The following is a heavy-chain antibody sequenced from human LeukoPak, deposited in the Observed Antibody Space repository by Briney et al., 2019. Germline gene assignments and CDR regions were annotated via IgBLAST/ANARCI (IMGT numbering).Heavy chain of an antibody. V-gene: IGHV4-38-2*02. CDR2: FFHSGTT. CDR1: GYSISTAYY. J-gene: IGHJ6*03. CDR3: ARDKRVAVAGTYIYYYYMDV. D-gene: IGHD6-19*01. Sequence: SETLSLTCSVSGYSISTAYYWAWIRQPPGKGLEWVGSFFHSGTTHYNPTLKRRATISADTSNNQFSLRLSPVTAADTAVYYCARDKRVAVAGTYIYYYYMDVWGNGTTVTISS.